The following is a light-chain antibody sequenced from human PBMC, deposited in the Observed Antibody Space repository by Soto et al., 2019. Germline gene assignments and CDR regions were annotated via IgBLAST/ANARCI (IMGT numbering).Light chain of an antibody. Sequence: QSALTQPASVSGSPGQSITISCTGTSSDIGDYNYVSWYQQHPGKAPKLMIYEVSNRPSGVSNRFSASKSGNTASLTISGLQAEDEADYYCSSYTGSVTYVFGTGTKVTVL. CDR3: SSYTGSVTYV. V-gene: IGLV2-14*01. J-gene: IGLJ1*01. CDR2: EVS. CDR1: SSDIGDYNY.